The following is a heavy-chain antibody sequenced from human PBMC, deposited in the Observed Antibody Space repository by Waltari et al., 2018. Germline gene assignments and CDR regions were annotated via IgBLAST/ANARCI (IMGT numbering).Heavy chain of an antibody. D-gene: IGHD1-1*01. CDR1: GFNFGNFA. CDR3: ALNWNLDY. J-gene: IGHJ4*02. Sequence: EVPLLEAGGGLVQPGGSLRLSCAASGFNFGNFAMSWVRQAPGKGLEYVSAIAASGGATYYADSVKGRFTISRENSKNTLFLQMNSLRAEDTAIYYCALNWNLDYWGQGTLATVSS. CDR2: IAASGGAT. V-gene: IGHV3-23*01.